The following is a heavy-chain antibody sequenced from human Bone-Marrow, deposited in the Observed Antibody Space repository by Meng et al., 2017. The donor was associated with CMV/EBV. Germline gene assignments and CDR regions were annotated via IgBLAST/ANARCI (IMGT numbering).Heavy chain of an antibody. V-gene: IGHV3-53*05. D-gene: IGHD5-18*01. CDR1: GFHVRSNY. J-gene: IGHJ3*01. CDR2: IYSGGIHSDGDT. CDR3: ARREILGYSEGLYAFNV. Sequence: GESLKISCAASGFHVRSNYMAWVRQAPGKGLEWVSVIYSGGIHSDGDTYHTDSVKGRFTISRDNSKNTLYLQMDSLRTEDTAVYYCARREILGYSEGLYAFNVCGQGTRVTFSS.